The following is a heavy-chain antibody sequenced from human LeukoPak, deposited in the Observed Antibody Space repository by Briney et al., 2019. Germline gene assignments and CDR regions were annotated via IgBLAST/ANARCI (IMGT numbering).Heavy chain of an antibody. Sequence: ASVKVSCKVSGYTLTELSMHWVRQAPGKGLEWMGGFDPEDGETIYAQKFQGRVTMTEDTPTDTAYMELSSLRSEDTAVYYCATSSIVVVPAAPFDYWGQGTLVTVSS. V-gene: IGHV1-24*01. CDR3: ATSSIVVVPAAPFDY. J-gene: IGHJ4*02. CDR1: GYTLTELS. D-gene: IGHD2-2*01. CDR2: FDPEDGET.